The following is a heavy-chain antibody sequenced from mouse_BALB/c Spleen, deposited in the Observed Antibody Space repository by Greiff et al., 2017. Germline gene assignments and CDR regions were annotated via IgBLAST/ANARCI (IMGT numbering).Heavy chain of an antibody. D-gene: IGHD2-14*01. CDR2: ILPGSGST. CDR1: GYTFSSYW. J-gene: IGHJ1*01. CDR3: ARWGWRYDWYFDV. V-gene: IGHV1-9*01. Sequence: QVQLQQSGAELMKPGASVKISCKATGYTFSSYWIEWVKQRPGHGLEWIGEILPGSGSTNYNEKFKGKATFTADTSSNTAYMQLSSLTSEDSAVYYCARWGWRYDWYFDVWGAGTTVTVSS.